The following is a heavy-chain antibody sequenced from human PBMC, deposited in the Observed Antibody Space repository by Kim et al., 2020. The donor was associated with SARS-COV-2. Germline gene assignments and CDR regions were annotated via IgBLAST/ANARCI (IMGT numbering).Heavy chain of an antibody. V-gene: IGHV4-30-2*04. J-gene: IGHJ3*02. CDR3: ARATNDAFDI. CDR2: ST. Sequence: STSSNPSLKSRVTIAVDTSKNQFSLRLNSVTAADTAVYYCARATNDAFDIWGQGTMVTVSS. D-gene: IGHD5-12*01.